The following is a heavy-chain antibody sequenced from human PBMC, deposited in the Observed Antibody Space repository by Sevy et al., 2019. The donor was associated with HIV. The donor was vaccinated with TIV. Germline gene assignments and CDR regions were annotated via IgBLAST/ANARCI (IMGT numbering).Heavy chain of an antibody. CDR1: GFTFSSYG. Sequence: GGSMRLSCAASGFTFSSYGMHWVRQAPGKGVEWVALIWFDGSNRLYADSVKGRFTISRDNSKNTLYLQMNSLRAEDTAIYYCAREKIEVGSAFDIWGPGTLVTVSS. J-gene: IGHJ3*02. D-gene: IGHD3-22*01. V-gene: IGHV3-33*01. CDR3: AREKIEVGSAFDI. CDR2: IWFDGSNR.